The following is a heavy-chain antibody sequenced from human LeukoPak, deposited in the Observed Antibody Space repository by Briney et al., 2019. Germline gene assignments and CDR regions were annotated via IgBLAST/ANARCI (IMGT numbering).Heavy chain of an antibody. CDR3: TRVRVYSSGWYFDY. J-gene: IGHJ4*02. CDR1: GFTFANYA. D-gene: IGHD6-19*01. Sequence: GGSLRLSCTASGFTFANYAMSWVRQAPGKGLEWVGFIRSNTYGGTTHDAASVRGTFTISRDDSKSIAYLQRNSLKTEDTAVYYCTRVRVYSSGWYFDYWGQGTLVTVSS. CDR2: IRSNTYGGTT. V-gene: IGHV3-49*04.